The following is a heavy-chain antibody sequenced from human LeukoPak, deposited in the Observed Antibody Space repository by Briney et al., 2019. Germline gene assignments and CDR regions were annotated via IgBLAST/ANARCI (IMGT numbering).Heavy chain of an antibody. CDR1: GFAFSTYA. J-gene: IGHJ5*02. D-gene: IGHD1-1*01. Sequence: GGSLRLSCAASGFAFSTYAMSWVRQAPGQGLDWVSSMSGSGGSTYYADSVKGRFTISRDNSKNTLHLQMNNLRAEDTAVYYCAKDPTPSTYSWNGWFDPWGQGTLVTVSS. V-gene: IGHV3-23*01. CDR3: AKDPTPSTYSWNGWFDP. CDR2: MSGSGGST.